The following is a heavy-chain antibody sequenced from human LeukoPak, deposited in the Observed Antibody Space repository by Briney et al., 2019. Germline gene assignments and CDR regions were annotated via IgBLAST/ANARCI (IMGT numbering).Heavy chain of an antibody. CDR3: ARSYYYDSSGYYSLGYFGY. J-gene: IGHJ4*02. Sequence: GASVKVSCKASGGTFSSYAISWVRQAPGQGLEWMGGIIPIFGTANYAQKFQGRVTITADESTSTAYMELSSLRSEDTAVYYCARSYYYDSSGYYSLGYFGYWGQGTLVTVSS. V-gene: IGHV1-69*13. D-gene: IGHD3-22*01. CDR1: GGTFSSYA. CDR2: IIPIFGTA.